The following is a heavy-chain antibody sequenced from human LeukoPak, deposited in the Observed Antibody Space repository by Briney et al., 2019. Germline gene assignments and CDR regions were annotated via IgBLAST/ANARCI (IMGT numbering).Heavy chain of an antibody. Sequence: ASVKVSCKASGYTFTSYYMHWVRQAPGQGLEWMGIINPSGGSTSYAQKFQGRVTMTRDTSTSTVYMELSSLRSEDTAVYYCARDCSSLMVRGVLDVWGQGTTVTVSS. V-gene: IGHV1-46*01. D-gene: IGHD3-10*01. CDR2: INPSGGST. CDR1: GYTFTSYY. J-gene: IGHJ6*02. CDR3: ARDCSSLMVRGVLDV.